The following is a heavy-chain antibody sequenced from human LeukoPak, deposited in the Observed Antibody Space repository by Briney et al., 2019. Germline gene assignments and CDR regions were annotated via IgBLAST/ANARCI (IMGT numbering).Heavy chain of an antibody. D-gene: IGHD3-22*01. CDR1: GYILISYG. V-gene: IGHV1-18*01. CDR2: ISTYNGNT. J-gene: IGHJ4*02. Sequence: ASVKVSCKASGYILISYGISWVRQAPGQGLEWMGWISTYNGNTNYAQKLQGRVTMNTDTSTSTAYMELRSLRSDDTDVYYCASVVVYPKTTYFDYWGQGTLVTVSS. CDR3: ASVVVYPKTTYFDY.